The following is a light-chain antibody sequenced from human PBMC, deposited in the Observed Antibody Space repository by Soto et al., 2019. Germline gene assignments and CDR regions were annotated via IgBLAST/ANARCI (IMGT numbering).Light chain of an antibody. CDR2: DVS. J-gene: IGLJ2*01. CDR3: SSYTRSSTLVV. V-gene: IGLV2-14*01. CDR1: SSDVGGYNY. Sequence: QSVLTQPASVSGSPGQSITISCTGTSSDVGGYNYVSWYQQHPGKAPKLMIYDVSNRPSGVSNRFSGSKSGNTASLTISGRQADDEADYYCSSYTRSSTLVVFGGGTKVTVL.